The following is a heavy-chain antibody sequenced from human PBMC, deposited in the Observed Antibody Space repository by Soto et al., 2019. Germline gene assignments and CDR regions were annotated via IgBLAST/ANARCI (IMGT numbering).Heavy chain of an antibody. Sequence: GASVKVSCKASGYTFTSYYMHWVRQAPGQGLEWMGIINPSGGSTSYAQKFQGRVPMTRDTSTSTVYMELSSLRSEDTAVYYCASSTVVAATQTLYYYYGMDVWGQGTTVTVSS. J-gene: IGHJ6*02. CDR2: INPSGGST. CDR3: ASSTVVAATQTLYYYYGMDV. V-gene: IGHV1-46*01. D-gene: IGHD2-15*01. CDR1: GYTFTSYY.